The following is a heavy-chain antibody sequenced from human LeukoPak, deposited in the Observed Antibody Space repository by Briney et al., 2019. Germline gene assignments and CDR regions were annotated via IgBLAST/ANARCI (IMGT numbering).Heavy chain of an antibody. V-gene: IGHV4-30-2*01. CDR1: GGSISSGGYS. Sequence: PSQTLSLTCAVSGGSISSGGYSWSWIRQPPGKGLEWIGYIYHSGSTYYNPSLKSRVTISVDRSKNQFSLKLSSVTAADTAVYYCARATDYYGSGSPLDYWGQGTLVTVSS. D-gene: IGHD3-10*01. J-gene: IGHJ4*02. CDR2: IYHSGST. CDR3: ARATDYYGSGSPLDY.